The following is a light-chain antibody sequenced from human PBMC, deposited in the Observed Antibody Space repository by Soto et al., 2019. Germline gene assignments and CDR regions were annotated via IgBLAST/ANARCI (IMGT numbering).Light chain of an antibody. CDR1: QDINNR. CDR3: LQVKNFPRT. J-gene: IGKJ1*01. CDR2: AAS. Sequence: DIQMTQAPSSVSATVGDRVTITCRASQDINNRVAWFQQRPGRAPKYLIQAASILQSGFPSRFSATGSGTDFTLTIDSLQPEDFATYYCLQVKNFPRTFGQGTKLEIK. V-gene: IGKV1-12*01.